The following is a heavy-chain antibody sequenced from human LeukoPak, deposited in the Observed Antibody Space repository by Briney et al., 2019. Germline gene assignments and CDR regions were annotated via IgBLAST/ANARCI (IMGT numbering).Heavy chain of an antibody. V-gene: IGHV1-18*01. CDR1: DYTVTTYG. Sequence: ASVKVSCKASDYTVTTYGISWVRQAPGQGLEWMGWINPYNGNTNYAQKLQGRVTMTTDTSTTTAYMELRSLRSDDTAVYYCARVGTATVISRLDYWGQGTLVSVSS. CDR2: INPYNGNT. CDR3: ARVGTATVISRLDY. J-gene: IGHJ4*02. D-gene: IGHD4-23*01.